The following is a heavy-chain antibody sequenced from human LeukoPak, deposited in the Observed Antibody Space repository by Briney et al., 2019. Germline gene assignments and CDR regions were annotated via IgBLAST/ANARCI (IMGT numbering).Heavy chain of an antibody. V-gene: IGHV3-11*04. D-gene: IGHD3-22*01. CDR1: GFTFSDYY. J-gene: IGHJ4*02. CDR2: ISSSGSTI. Sequence: PGGSLRLSCAASGFTFSDYYMSWIRQAPGKGLEWVSYISSSGSTIYYADSVKGRFTISRDNAKNSLYLQMNSLRAEDTAVYYCAREYYDSIWELDYFDYWGQGTLVTVSS. CDR3: AREYYDSIWELDYFDY.